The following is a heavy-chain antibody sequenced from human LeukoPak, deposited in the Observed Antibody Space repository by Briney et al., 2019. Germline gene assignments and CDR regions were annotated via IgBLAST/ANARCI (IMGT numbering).Heavy chain of an antibody. D-gene: IGHD3-10*01. Sequence: SETLSLTCTVSGGSISSYHWSWIRQPAGKGLEWIGRIYTSGSTNYNPSLKSRVTISVDTSKNQFSLKLSSVTAADTAVYYCAREDRSITMVRGVTKPQYFDLWGRGTLVTVSS. CDR3: AREDRSITMVRGVTKPQYFDL. V-gene: IGHV4-4*07. CDR2: IYTSGST. CDR1: GGSISSYH. J-gene: IGHJ2*01.